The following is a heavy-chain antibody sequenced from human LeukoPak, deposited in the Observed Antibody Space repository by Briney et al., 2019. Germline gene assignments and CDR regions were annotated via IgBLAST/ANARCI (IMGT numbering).Heavy chain of an antibody. Sequence: SETLSLTCTVSGGSISSYYWSWTRQPPGKGLVWIGYIYYSGSANYNPSLKSRVTISVDTSKNQFSLKLSSVTAADTAVYYCARARYCSAGSCYGFDYWGQGTLVTVSS. CDR3: ARARYCSAGSCYGFDY. J-gene: IGHJ4*02. CDR1: GGSISSYY. D-gene: IGHD2-15*01. CDR2: IYYSGSA. V-gene: IGHV4-59*01.